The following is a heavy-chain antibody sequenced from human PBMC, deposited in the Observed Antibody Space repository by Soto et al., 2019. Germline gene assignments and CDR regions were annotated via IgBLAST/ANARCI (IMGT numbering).Heavy chain of an antibody. D-gene: IGHD1-26*01. V-gene: IGHV3-72*01. J-gene: IGHJ4*02. CDR2: TRNKANNYIT. CDR3: GRWTSGSPDC. Sequence: EVQLVESGGGLVQPGGSLRLSCAASGFTLSDHYMDWVRQAPGKGLEWLGRTRNKANNYITEYATSVKGRFTISRDDSKNSVYLHLNSLKSEDTAVYYCGRWTSGSPDCWGQGTLVTVSS. CDR1: GFTLSDHY.